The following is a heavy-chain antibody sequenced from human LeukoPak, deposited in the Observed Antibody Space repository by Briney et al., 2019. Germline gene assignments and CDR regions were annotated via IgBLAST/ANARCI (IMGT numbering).Heavy chain of an antibody. J-gene: IGHJ6*03. CDR3: ARDRGGSYDYYYYYMDV. CDR2: INPNSGDT. Sequence: ASVKVSCKASGYTFTDYYMHWVRQAPGQGLEWMGWINPNSGDTNYAQKFQGRVTMTRDTSISTAYMELSRLRSDDTAVYYCARDRGGSYDYYYYYMDVWGKGTTVTVSS. D-gene: IGHD1-26*01. V-gene: IGHV1-2*02. CDR1: GYTFTDYY.